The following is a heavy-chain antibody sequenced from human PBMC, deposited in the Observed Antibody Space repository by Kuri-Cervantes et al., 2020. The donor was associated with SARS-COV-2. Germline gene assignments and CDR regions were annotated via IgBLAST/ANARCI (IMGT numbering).Heavy chain of an antibody. CDR2: ISYSGTT. CDR1: GGSIISESYY. D-gene: IGHD3-10*01. J-gene: IGHJ5*01. CDR3: ARQGTRFTMTRGVKTWGPSWFDS. Sequence: SETLSLTCTVSGGSIISESYYWGWIRQPPGKGLEWIGSISYSGTTYYNSSLKSRVTLSVDTSKKQFSLKLSSVTAADTALYYCARQGTRFTMTRGVKTWGPSWFDSWGQETRVTVSS. V-gene: IGHV4-39*01.